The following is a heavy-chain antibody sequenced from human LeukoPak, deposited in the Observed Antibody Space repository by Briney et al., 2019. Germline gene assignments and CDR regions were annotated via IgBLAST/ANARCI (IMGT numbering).Heavy chain of an antibody. J-gene: IGHJ5*02. Sequence: SVKVSCKASGGTFSSYAISWVRQAPGQGLEWMGRIIPIFGTANYAQKFQGRVTITTDESTSTAYMELSSLRSEDTAVYYCARDKTRYCSGGSCYFDPWGQGTLVTVSS. CDR1: GGTFSSYA. D-gene: IGHD2-15*01. CDR3: ARDKTRYCSGGSCYFDP. CDR2: IIPIFGTA. V-gene: IGHV1-69*05.